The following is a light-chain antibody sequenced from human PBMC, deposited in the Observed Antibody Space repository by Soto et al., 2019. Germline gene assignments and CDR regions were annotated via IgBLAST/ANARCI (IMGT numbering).Light chain of an antibody. J-gene: IGLJ1*01. CDR3: SSYAGSNNV. CDR2: EVN. CDR1: SSDVGGYNY. Sequence: QSVLTQPPSASGSPGQSVAISCTETSSDVGGYNYVSWYQQHPGKAPKLMIYEVNKRPSGVPDRFSGSKSGNTASLTVSGLQAEDEADYYCSSYAGSNNVFGTGTKLTVL. V-gene: IGLV2-8*01.